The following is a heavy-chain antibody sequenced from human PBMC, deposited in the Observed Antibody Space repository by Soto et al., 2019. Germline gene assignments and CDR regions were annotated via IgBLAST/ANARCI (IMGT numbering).Heavy chain of an antibody. CDR3: ARDRDTAMASDY. Sequence: QVQLVQSGAEVKKPGSSVKVSCKASGGTFSSYTISWVRQAPGQGLEWMGRIIPILGIANYAQKFPGRVTITADKSTSTAYMELSSLRSEDTAVYYCARDRDTAMASDYWGQGTLVTVSS. V-gene: IGHV1-69*08. CDR2: IIPILGIA. CDR1: GGTFSSYT. D-gene: IGHD5-18*01. J-gene: IGHJ4*02.